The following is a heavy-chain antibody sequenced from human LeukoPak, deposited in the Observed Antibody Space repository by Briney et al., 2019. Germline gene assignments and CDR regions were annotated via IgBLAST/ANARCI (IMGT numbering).Heavy chain of an antibody. CDR3: ARDLHYYDSSGYLY. Sequence: PGGSLRLSCAASGFTFNSYSMNWVRQAPGKGLEWVSSISGSNSYIYYADSMKGRFTISRDNAKNSLYLQMNSLRAEDTAVYYCARDLHYYDSSGYLYWGQGTLVTVSS. CDR1: GFTFNSYS. V-gene: IGHV3-21*01. J-gene: IGHJ4*02. CDR2: ISGSNSYI. D-gene: IGHD3-22*01.